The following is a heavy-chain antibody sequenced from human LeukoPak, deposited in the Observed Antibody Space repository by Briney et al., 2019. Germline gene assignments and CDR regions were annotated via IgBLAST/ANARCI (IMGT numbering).Heavy chain of an antibody. D-gene: IGHD4-23*01. J-gene: IGHJ3*02. CDR1: GGSISTYY. CDR2: IYYSGST. CDR3: ARRDGGAAFDI. Sequence: SETLSLTCTVSGGSISTYYWSWIRQPPGKGLEWIGYIYYSGSTNSNPSLKSRVTISVDTSKNQFSLKLTSATAADTAVYYCARRDGGAAFDIWGQGTMVTVSS. V-gene: IGHV4-59*08.